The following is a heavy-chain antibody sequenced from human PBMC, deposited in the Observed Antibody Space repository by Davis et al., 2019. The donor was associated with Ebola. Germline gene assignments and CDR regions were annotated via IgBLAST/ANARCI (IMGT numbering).Heavy chain of an antibody. J-gene: IGHJ5*02. D-gene: IGHD3-3*01. Sequence: MPSETLSLTCTVSGGSISSSFYYWGWVRQPPGKGLEWIGSNYYSGSTYYNPSLKSRVTISVDTSKNQFSLKLSSVTAADTAVYYCAGIRFLEWLFLMWFDPWGQGTLVTVSS. CDR3: AGIRFLEWLFLMWFDP. CDR2: NYYSGST. V-gene: IGHV4-39*01. CDR1: GGSISSSFYY.